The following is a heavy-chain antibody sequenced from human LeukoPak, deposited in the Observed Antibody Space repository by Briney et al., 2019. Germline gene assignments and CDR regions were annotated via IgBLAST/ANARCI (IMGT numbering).Heavy chain of an antibody. CDR3: ARDYYSRFDY. D-gene: IGHD3-22*01. CDR1: GFSFSTYY. Sequence: PGGSLRLSCAASGFSFSTYYVNWVRQAPGKGLEWVSCISSGSTYIFYADSVRGRFAISRDNAKNSLYLQMNSLRAEDTAVYYCARDYYSRFDYWGQGTLVTVSS. J-gene: IGHJ4*02. CDR2: ISSGSTYI. V-gene: IGHV3-21*01.